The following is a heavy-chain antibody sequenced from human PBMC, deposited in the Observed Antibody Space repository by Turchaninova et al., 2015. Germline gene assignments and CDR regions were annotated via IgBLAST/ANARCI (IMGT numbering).Heavy chain of an antibody. J-gene: IGHJ4*02. D-gene: IGHD3-10*01. Sequence: QVQLQQWGAGLLKPSETLSLTCAVYGWSFNNDYWSWIRQSPGKGLEWIGEINHSGYTNYSPSLKSRVTISVDTSKNQFSLKVKSVTAADTAIYYCARGGVYYFDYWGQGTLVTVSS. CDR3: ARGGVYYFDY. CDR1: GWSFNNDY. CDR2: INHSGYT. V-gene: IGHV4-34*02.